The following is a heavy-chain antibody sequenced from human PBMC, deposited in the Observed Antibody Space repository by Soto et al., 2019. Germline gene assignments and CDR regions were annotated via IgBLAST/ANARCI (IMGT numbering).Heavy chain of an antibody. D-gene: IGHD3-22*01. J-gene: IGHJ4*02. CDR2: ISYDGSNK. Sequence: GGSLRLSCAASGFTFSSYAMHWVRQAPGKGLEWVAVISYDGSNKYYADSVKGRFTISRDNSKNTLYLQMNSLRAEDTAVYYCAREKDDSSGYGSYFDYWGQGTLVTVSS. V-gene: IGHV3-30-3*01. CDR1: GFTFSSYA. CDR3: AREKDDSSGYGSYFDY.